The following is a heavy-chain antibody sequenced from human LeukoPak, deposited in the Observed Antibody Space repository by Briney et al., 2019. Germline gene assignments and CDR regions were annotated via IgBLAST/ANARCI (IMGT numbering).Heavy chain of an antibody. V-gene: IGHV4-61*02. CDR3: ARGPYKYDGSGAFDI. Sequence: SQTLSLTCTVSGDSISSGDYYWSWIRQPAGKGLEWIGRIYTSGSTNYNPSLKRRVTISVDTSKNQFSLKLTSVTAADTAVYYCARGPYKYDGSGAFDIWGQGTMVTVSS. CDR2: IYTSGST. CDR1: GDSISSGDYY. D-gene: IGHD3-22*01. J-gene: IGHJ3*02.